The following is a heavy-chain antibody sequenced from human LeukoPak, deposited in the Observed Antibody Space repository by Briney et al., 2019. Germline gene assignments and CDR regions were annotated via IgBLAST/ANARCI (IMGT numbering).Heavy chain of an antibody. CDR3: ARDPGHSGWYGDY. Sequence: GGSLRLSCAASGFTFSSYGMHWVRQAPGKGLEWVSIIWYDGGNKYYADYVKGRFIISKDNSKNTLYLQMNSLRAEDTAVYYCARDPGHSGWYGDYWGQGTLVTVSS. CDR1: GFTFSSYG. J-gene: IGHJ4*02. V-gene: IGHV3-33*01. CDR2: IWYDGGNK. D-gene: IGHD6-19*01.